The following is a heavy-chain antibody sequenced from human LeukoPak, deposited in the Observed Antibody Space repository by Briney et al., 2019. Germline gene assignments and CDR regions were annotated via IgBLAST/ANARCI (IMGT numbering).Heavy chain of an antibody. J-gene: IGHJ4*02. D-gene: IGHD6-13*01. CDR1: GGSITSISHH. CDR2: TYYSTST. Sequence: PSETLSLTCTVSGGSITSISHHWGWIRQPPGKGLEWIGSTYYSTSTQYNPSLKSRVTISVDTSKNQFSLKLSSVTAADTAVYYCARLVSGGAAGTVDYWGQGTLVTVSS. CDR3: ARLVSGGAAGTVDY. V-gene: IGHV4-39*01.